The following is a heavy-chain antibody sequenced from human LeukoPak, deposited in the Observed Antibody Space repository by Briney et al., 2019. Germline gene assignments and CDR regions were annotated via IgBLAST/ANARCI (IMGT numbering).Heavy chain of an antibody. CDR1: GGSISSYY. CDR2: IYYSGST. CDR3: AREIAVAGKNWFDP. D-gene: IGHD6-19*01. V-gene: IGHV4-59*01. Sequence: PSETLSLTCTVSGGSISSYYWSWLRQPPGKGLEWIGYIYYSGSTNYNPSLKSRVTISVDTSKNQFSLKLSSVTAADTAVYYCAREIAVAGKNWFDPWGQGTLVTVSS. J-gene: IGHJ5*02.